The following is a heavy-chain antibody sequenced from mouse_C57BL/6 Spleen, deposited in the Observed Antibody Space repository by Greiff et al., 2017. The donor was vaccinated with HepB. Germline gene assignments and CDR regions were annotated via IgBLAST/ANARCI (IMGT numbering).Heavy chain of an antibody. V-gene: IGHV1-9*01. CDR2: ILPGSGST. D-gene: IGHD3-2*02. CDR3: ARSSSGPWFAY. J-gene: IGHJ3*01. Sequence: QVQLQQSGAELMQPGASVKLSCKATGYTFTGYLLAWVKQRPGHGLEWIGEILPGSGSTNYNEKFTGKATFTADTSSNTAYMQLSSLTTEDSAIYYCARSSSGPWFAYWGQGTLGTVSA. CDR1: GYTFTGYL.